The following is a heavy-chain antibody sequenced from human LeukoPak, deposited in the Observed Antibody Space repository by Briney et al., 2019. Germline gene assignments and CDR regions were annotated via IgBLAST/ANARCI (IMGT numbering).Heavy chain of an antibody. CDR2: ISSSSSYI. D-gene: IGHD6-13*01. J-gene: IGHJ4*02. V-gene: IGHV3-21*01. CDR1: GFTFSSYS. Sequence: PGGSLRLSCAASGFTFSSYSINCVRQAPGKGLEWVSSISSSSSYIYYADSVKGRFTISRDNAKNSLYLQMNILRAEDTAVYYCARDTRTGYSSSWYGGGFDYWGQGTLVTVSS. CDR3: ARDTRTGYSSSWYGGGFDY.